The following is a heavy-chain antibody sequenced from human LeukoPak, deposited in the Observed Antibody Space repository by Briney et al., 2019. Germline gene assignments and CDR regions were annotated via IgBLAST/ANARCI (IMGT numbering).Heavy chain of an antibody. D-gene: IGHD3-10*01. V-gene: IGHV3-7*03. CDR1: GLSLSAYW. Sequence: GGSLRLSCGASGLSLSAYWMTWVRQVPGKGLEWVTNMNQDGAKKYYVDSVKGRFTISRDNANNSLYLQMNSLRVEDKALVYCSRDVNPAYGRSNYYEACDRWGPGTMVTVSS. CDR3: SRDVNPAYGRSNYYEACDR. CDR2: MNQDGAKK. J-gene: IGHJ3*02.